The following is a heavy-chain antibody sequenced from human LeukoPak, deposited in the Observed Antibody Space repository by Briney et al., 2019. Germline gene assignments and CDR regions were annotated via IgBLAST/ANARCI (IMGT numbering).Heavy chain of an antibody. CDR1: GFTFSSYE. J-gene: IGHJ6*03. CDR2: ISSSCSNI. V-gene: IGHV3-48*03. CDR3: TRPIGFPCYYYMDV. D-gene: IGHD3-10*01. Sequence: AGGSLRLSCAASGFTFSSYEMNWVRQAPGKGLVWVSYISSSCSNIYYADSVKGRFTISRDNAKNSLYLQMNSLRAEDTEVYSCTRPIGFPCYYYMDVWGKGTTVTVSS.